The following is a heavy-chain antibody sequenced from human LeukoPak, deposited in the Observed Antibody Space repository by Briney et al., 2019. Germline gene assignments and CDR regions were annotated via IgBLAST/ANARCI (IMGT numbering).Heavy chain of an antibody. D-gene: IGHD3/OR15-3a*01. V-gene: IGHV4-39*07. J-gene: IGHJ5*02. CDR1: GGSISTSNYY. CDR2: IFYSGSA. Sequence: SETLSLTCTVSGGSISTSNYYWGWIRQPPGKGLEWIGNIFYSGSANYNPSLKSRVTISVDKSKNQLSLKLISVTAADTAVYYCARQEIGLRSFDPWGQGTLVTVSS. CDR3: ARQEIGLRSFDP.